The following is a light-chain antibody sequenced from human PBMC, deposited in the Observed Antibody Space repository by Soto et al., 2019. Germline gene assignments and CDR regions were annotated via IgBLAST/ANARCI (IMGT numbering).Light chain of an antibody. CDR1: SSDVGGYNY. CDR2: EVS. Sequence: QSALTQPASVSGSPGQSITISCTGTSSDVGGYNYVSWYQQHPGKGPKLMIYEVSNRPSGVSNRFSGSKSGNTASLTISGLQAEDEADYYCSSYTSSSTLWVFGGGTKLTVL. J-gene: IGLJ3*02. V-gene: IGLV2-14*01. CDR3: SSYTSSSTLWV.